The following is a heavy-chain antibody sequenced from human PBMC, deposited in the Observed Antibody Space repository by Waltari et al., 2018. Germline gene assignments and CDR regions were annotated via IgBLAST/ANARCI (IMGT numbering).Heavy chain of an antibody. CDR3: ASDGDDYHDSNIYYPFAY. Sequence: EVRLVESGGGLIQPGGSLRLSCAASGFNVSTNFLNWVRQAPGKGLEWVSIIHSAGDTYDADSVRGRFTISRDNSKNTVFLQMSGLRVEDSALYYCASDGDDYHDSNIYYPFAYWGQGTLVSVSS. CDR1: GFNVSTNF. J-gene: IGHJ4*02. D-gene: IGHD3-22*01. V-gene: IGHV3-53*01. CDR2: IHSAGDT.